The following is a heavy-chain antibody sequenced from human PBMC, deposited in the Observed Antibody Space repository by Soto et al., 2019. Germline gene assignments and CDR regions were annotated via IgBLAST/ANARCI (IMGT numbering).Heavy chain of an antibody. J-gene: IGHJ5*02. V-gene: IGHV4-39*01. CDR3: ARPWGYCSSTSCYEYNWFDP. D-gene: IGHD2-2*01. CDR1: GGSISSSSYY. Sequence: SETLSLTCTVSGGSISSSSYYWGWIRQPPGKGLEWIGSIYYSGSTYCNPSLKSRVTISVDTSKNRFSLKLSSVTAADTAVYYFARPWGYCSSTSCYEYNWFDPWGQGTLVTVSS. CDR2: IYYSGST.